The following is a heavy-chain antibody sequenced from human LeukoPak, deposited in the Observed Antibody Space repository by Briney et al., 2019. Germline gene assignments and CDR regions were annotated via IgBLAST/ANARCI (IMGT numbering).Heavy chain of an antibody. V-gene: IGHV3-53*01. CDR3: ARLGPTYCGGDCYFGY. D-gene: IGHD2-21*02. Sequence: PGGSLRLSCAASGFTFSSNYMSWVRQAPGKGLEWVSVIYSGGSTYYADSVKGRFTISRDNSKNTLYLQMNSLRAEDTAVYYCARLGPTYCGGDCYFGYWGQGTLVTVSS. CDR1: GFTFSSNY. CDR2: IYSGGST. J-gene: IGHJ4*02.